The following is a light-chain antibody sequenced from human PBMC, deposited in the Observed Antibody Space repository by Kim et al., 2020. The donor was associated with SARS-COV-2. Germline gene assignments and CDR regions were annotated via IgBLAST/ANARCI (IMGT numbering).Light chain of an antibody. J-gene: IGKJ5*01. CDR3: QQYHNLPIT. Sequence: EIQLTQSPHSLPASIGDIVTISCQACQDISNYLNWYQQKPGQVPRALIFDASNLATGVPSRFSAGGSGTTFTFTISSLQPEDIATYYCQQYHNLPITFGQGTRLDI. V-gene: IGKV1-33*01. CDR2: DAS. CDR1: QDISNY.